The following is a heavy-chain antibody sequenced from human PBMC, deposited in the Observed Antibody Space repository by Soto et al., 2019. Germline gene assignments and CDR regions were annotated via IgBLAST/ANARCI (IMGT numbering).Heavy chain of an antibody. CDR3: ARDQESSGWYDHPGA. V-gene: IGHV3-21*01. J-gene: IGHJ4*02. CDR2: ISSSSSYI. D-gene: IGHD6-19*01. CDR1: GFTFSSYS. Sequence: EVQLVESGGGLVKPGGSLRLSCAASGFTFSSYSMNWVRQAPGKGLEWVSSISSSSSYIYYADSVKGRFTISRDNAKNSLYLQMNRLRAEDTAVYYCARDQESSGWYDHPGAWGQGTLVTVSS.